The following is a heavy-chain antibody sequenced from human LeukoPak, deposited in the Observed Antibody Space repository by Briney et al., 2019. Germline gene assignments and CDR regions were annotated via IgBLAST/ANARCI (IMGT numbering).Heavy chain of an antibody. D-gene: IGHD2-21*02. Sequence: GGSLRLSCAASGFTFSRHWMSWVRQAPGKGLEWVAIIKEDGSEQYYVDSVRGRFTISRDNARNLLFLQLNSLRAEDTAVYYCAKSRDYDYYYGMDVWGQGTTVTVSS. CDR3: AKSRDYDYYYGMDV. CDR1: GFTFSRHW. CDR2: IKEDGSEQ. J-gene: IGHJ6*02. V-gene: IGHV3-7*05.